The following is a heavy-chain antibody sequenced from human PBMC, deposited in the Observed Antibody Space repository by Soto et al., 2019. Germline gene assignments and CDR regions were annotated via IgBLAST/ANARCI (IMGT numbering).Heavy chain of an antibody. J-gene: IGHJ2*01. CDR2: IWYDGSNK. D-gene: IGHD6-6*01. V-gene: IGHV3-33*01. Sequence: QVQLVESGGGMVQPGRSLRLSCAASGFTFSSYGMHWVRQAPGKGLEWVAVIWYDGSNKYYADSVKGRFTISRDNSKNTLYLQMNSLRAEDMAVYYCARGSSSNWYFDLWGRGTLVTVSS. CDR3: ARGSSSNWYFDL. CDR1: GFTFSSYG.